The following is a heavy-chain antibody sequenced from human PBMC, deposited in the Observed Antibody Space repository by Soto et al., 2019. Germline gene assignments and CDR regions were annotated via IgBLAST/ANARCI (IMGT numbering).Heavy chain of an antibody. CDR1: GFTFSSYG. J-gene: IGHJ4*02. CDR3: ARWGVVVPGASTYYFDY. Sequence: GGSLRLSCAASGFTFSSYGMNWVRQAPGKGLEWISYISSSSGSMYYADSVKGRFTISRDSAKNSLYLQMNSLRDEDTAVYYFARWGVVVPGASTYYFDYWGQGTQVTVSS. D-gene: IGHD2-2*01. CDR2: ISSSSGSM. V-gene: IGHV3-48*02.